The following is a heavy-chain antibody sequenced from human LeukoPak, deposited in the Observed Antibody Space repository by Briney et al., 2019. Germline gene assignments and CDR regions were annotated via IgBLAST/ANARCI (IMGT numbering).Heavy chain of an antibody. Sequence: GGSLRLSCAASGFTFSTYAMSWVRQAPGKGLEWVSSISGGGETTHYAESVKGRFTISRDNSKNALYLQMNSLRVEDTAIYYCAKATIEQWLVKVDSFDSWGQGSLVTISS. D-gene: IGHD6-19*01. CDR2: ISGGGETT. V-gene: IGHV3-23*01. CDR1: GFTFSTYA. CDR3: AKATIEQWLVKVDSFDS. J-gene: IGHJ4*02.